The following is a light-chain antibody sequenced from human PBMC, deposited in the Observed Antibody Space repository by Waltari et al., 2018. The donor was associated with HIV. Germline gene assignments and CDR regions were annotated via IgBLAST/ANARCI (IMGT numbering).Light chain of an antibody. CDR3: QQYYILPYT. V-gene: IGKV4-1*01. J-gene: IGKJ2*01. CDR1: HSLLYRSTNENS. CDR2: WAS. Sequence: DVILTQSPDSLAVSVGERATLTSKSSHSLLYRSTNENSLAWYQQKPGQRPKLLIYWASTRESGVPDRFSGSGSGTDFTLTISSLRAEDVAVYYCQQYYILPYTFGQGTKLEIK.